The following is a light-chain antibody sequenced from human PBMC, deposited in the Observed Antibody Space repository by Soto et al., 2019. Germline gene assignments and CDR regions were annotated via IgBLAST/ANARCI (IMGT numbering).Light chain of an antibody. CDR1: QDISNY. CDR2: DAS. Sequence: DIQMTQSPSSLSASVGDRVTITCQASQDISNYLNWYQQKPGKAPQLMIYDASNLKTGVPSRCSGSGSGTDITFTISSLQPEDIATYYCQQYDTFGPGTKVDIK. J-gene: IGKJ3*01. CDR3: QQYDT. V-gene: IGKV1-33*01.